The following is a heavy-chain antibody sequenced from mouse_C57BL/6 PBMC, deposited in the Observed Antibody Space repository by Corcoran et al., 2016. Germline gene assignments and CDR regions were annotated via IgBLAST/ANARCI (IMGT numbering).Heavy chain of an antibody. CDR2: INSNNGGT. D-gene: IGHD2-12*01. J-gene: IGHJ1*03. Sequence: EVQLQQSGPELVKPGASVKISCKASGYTFTDYYMNWVKQSHGKSLEWIGDINSNNGGTSYNQKFKGKATLTVDKSSSTAYMELRSLTSEDSAVYYCARLRRYWYVDVWGKGTTVTVSS. V-gene: IGHV1-26*01. CDR1: GYTFTDYY. CDR3: ARLRRYWYVDV.